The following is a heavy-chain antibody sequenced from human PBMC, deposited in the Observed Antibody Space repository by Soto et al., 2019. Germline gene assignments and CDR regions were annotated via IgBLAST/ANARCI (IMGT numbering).Heavy chain of an antibody. CDR1: GFTFSSYA. J-gene: IGHJ6*02. CDR2: ISYDGSNK. D-gene: IGHD2-8*01. CDR3: AREDCTNGVCYLSYYYGMDV. Sequence: QVQLVESGGGVVQPGRSLRLSCAASGFTFSSYAMHWVRQAPGKGLEWVAVISYDGSNKYYADSVKGRFTISRDNSKNTLYLQMNSLRAEDTAVYYCAREDCTNGVCYLSYYYGMDVWGQGTTVTVSS. V-gene: IGHV3-30-3*01.